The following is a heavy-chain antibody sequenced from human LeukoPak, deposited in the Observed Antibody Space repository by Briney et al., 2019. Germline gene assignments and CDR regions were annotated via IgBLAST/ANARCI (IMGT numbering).Heavy chain of an antibody. CDR2: IKRDGSEK. CDR3: ARDPNGDYIGAFDM. Sequence: GGSLRLSCAASGFSFSSHWMIWFRQAPGKGPEWVAHIKRDGSEKYYVDSVKGRFTISRDNAKDSLYLQMNSLRAEDTAVYYCARDPNGDYIGAFDMWGPGTMVTVSS. D-gene: IGHD4-17*01. CDR1: GFSFSSHW. V-gene: IGHV3-7*03. J-gene: IGHJ3*02.